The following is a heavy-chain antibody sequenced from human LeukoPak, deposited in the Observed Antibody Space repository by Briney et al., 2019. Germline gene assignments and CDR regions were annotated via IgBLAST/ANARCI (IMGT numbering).Heavy chain of an antibody. CDR2: ISISGTTI. Sequence: PGGSLRLSCAASGFTFDDYAMHWVRQAPGKGLEWLSHISISGTTIHYADSVKGRFTISRDNAKNSVYLQMTSLRAEDTAVYYCARDPVADYWGQGTLVTVSS. CDR3: ARDPVADY. V-gene: IGHV3-48*03. J-gene: IGHJ4*02. D-gene: IGHD6-19*01. CDR1: GFTFDDYA.